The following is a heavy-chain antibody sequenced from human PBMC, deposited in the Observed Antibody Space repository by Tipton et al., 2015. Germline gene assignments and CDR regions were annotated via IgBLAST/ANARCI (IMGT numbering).Heavy chain of an antibody. J-gene: IGHJ4*02. CDR2: IRNKANSYTT. D-gene: IGHD7-27*01. Sequence: GSLRLSCAASGFIFSDHYMDWVRQAPGKGLEWVGRIRNKANSYTTEYAASVKGRFTISRDDSKNSLYLQMNSLKIEDTAVYYCVGVRLGRRPSRPLEYWGQGTLVTVSS. CDR3: VGVRLGRRPSRPLEY. CDR1: GFIFSDHY. V-gene: IGHV3-72*01.